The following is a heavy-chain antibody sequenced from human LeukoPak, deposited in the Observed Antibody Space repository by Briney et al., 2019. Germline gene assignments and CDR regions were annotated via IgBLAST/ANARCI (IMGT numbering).Heavy chain of an antibody. CDR2: ISGSGGRT. D-gene: IGHD6-13*01. CDR3: AGSSSWYYFEY. CDR1: GFTFSSYA. J-gene: IGHJ4*02. Sequence: QPGRSLRLSCAASGFTFSSYAMSWVRQAPGKGLEWVSGISGSGGRTHYADSVKGRFTISRDNSKNTLYLQMDSLRVEDTAVYHCAGSSSWYYFEYWGQGTLVTVSS. V-gene: IGHV3-23*01.